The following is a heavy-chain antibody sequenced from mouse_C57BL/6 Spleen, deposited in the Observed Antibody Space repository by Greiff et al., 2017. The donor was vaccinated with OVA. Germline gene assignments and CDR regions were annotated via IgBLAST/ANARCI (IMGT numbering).Heavy chain of an antibody. CDR2: IDPETGGT. V-gene: IGHV1-15*01. Sequence: QVQLQQSGAELVRPGASVTLSCKASGYTFTDYEMHWVKQTPVHGLEWIGAIDPETGGTAYNQKFKGKAILTADKSSSTAYMELRSLTSEDSAVYYCTRGDYRNPVDYWGQGTTLTVSS. CDR1: GYTFTDYE. CDR3: TRGDYRNPVDY. J-gene: IGHJ2*01. D-gene: IGHD2-5*01.